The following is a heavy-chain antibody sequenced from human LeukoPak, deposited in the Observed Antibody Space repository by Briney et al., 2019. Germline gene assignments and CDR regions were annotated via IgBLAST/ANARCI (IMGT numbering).Heavy chain of an antibody. J-gene: IGHJ4*02. D-gene: IGHD1-26*01. CDR3: AREEPENSGSYDY. CDR1: GFTFSSYA. V-gene: IGHV3-53*01. CDR2: ICSGGST. Sequence: GGSLRLSCAASGFTFSSYAMSWVRQAPGKGLEWVSVICSGGSTYYADSVKGRFTISRDNSKNTLYLQMNSLRAEDTAVYYCAREEPENSGSYDYWGQGTLVTVSS.